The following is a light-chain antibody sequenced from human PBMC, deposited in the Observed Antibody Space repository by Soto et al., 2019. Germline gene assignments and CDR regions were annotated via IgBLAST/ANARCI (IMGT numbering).Light chain of an antibody. J-gene: IGKJ5*01. CDR1: QSVSSSY. CDR2: GAS. Sequence: EIVLTQSPGTLSLSPGEIATLSCRASQSVSSSYLAWYQQQPGQAPRLVIYGASSRATGIPDRFSGRGSGTDFTLTISRLEPEDFAVYYCQQYGSSPITFGQGTRLEIK. V-gene: IGKV3-20*01. CDR3: QQYGSSPIT.